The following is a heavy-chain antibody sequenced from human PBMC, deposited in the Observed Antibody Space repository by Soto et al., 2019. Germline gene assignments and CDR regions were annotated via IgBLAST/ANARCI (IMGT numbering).Heavy chain of an antibody. J-gene: IGHJ4*02. V-gene: IGHV4-59*01. D-gene: IGHD3-3*01. Sequence: KPSETLSLTCTVSGVSISSYFWSWIRQPPGKGLDWIAYISDSGRTNYNPSLKSRVTISVDTSKSQFSLKLSSLTAADTAVYFCARGDPKYYDFWSGFPLDFWGQGAPVTVSS. CDR2: ISDSGRT. CDR3: ARGDPKYYDFWSGFPLDF. CDR1: GVSISSYF.